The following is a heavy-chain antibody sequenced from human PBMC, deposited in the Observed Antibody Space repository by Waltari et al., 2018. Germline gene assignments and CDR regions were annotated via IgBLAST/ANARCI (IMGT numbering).Heavy chain of an antibody. J-gene: IGHJ4*02. D-gene: IGHD5-12*01. CDR2: ISYDGSNK. Sequence: QMQLVESGGCLVPPGRSLRLSCAGSGSTKRRYASHWILQAPGNGLAWLAVISYDGSNKYYADSAKCGFTISRDYSKNTLYLQMNNLRAEDTAVYYCARDPGYSGYDLVRGYWGQGTLVTVSS. CDR3: ARDPGYSGYDLVRGY. V-gene: IGHV3-30-3*01. CDR1: GSTKRRYA.